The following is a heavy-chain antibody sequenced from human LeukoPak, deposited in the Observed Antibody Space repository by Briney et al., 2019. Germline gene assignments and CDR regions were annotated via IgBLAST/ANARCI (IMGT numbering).Heavy chain of an antibody. V-gene: IGHV4-59*08. J-gene: IGHJ4*02. Sequence: MSSETLSLTCTVSGGSISSHYWSWIRQPPGKGLEWIGYIYYSGSTNYNPSLKSRVTISVDTSKNQFSLKLSSVTAADTAVYYCARLRYSGSYFTNWGQGTLVTVSS. D-gene: IGHD1-26*01. CDR1: GGSISSHY. CDR3: ARLRYSGSYFTN. CDR2: IYYSGST.